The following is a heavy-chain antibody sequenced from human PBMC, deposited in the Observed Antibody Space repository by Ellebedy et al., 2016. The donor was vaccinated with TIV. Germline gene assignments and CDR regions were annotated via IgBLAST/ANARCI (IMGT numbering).Heavy chain of an antibody. J-gene: IGHJ3*02. Sequence: SETLSLXXAVYGGSFSGYYWSWIRQPPGKGLEWIGEINHSGSTNYNPSLKSRVTISVDTSKNQFSLKLSSVTAADTAVYYCARRKGKFRCAFDIWGQGTMVTVSS. CDR3: ARRKGKFRCAFDI. CDR2: INHSGST. D-gene: IGHD5-24*01. V-gene: IGHV4-34*01. CDR1: GGSFSGYY.